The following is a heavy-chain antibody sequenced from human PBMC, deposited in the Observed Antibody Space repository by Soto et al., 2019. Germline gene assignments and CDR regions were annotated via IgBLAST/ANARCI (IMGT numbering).Heavy chain of an antibody. CDR2: ISYDGSNK. Sequence: PGGSLRLSCAASGFTFSSYGMHWVRQAPGKGLEWVAVISYDGSNKYYADSVKGRFTISRDNSKNTLYLQMNSLRAEDTAVYYCAKLLGYCSGGSCPFDYWGQGTLVTVSS. CDR1: GFTFSSYG. D-gene: IGHD2-15*01. J-gene: IGHJ4*02. CDR3: AKLLGYCSGGSCPFDY. V-gene: IGHV3-30*18.